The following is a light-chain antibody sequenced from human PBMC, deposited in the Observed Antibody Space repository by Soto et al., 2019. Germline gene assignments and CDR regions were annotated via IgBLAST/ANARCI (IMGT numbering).Light chain of an antibody. CDR3: QQAKSFPLT. CDR1: QGIDRW. V-gene: IGKV1-12*01. Sequence: DIQMTQLPSSVSASVGDRVTITCRASQGIDRWLAWHQQKPGKAPNLLIFSASTLKSGVPSRFSGSGSGTDFTLTITSLQPEDFGTYYCQQAKSFPLTFGPGTKVDLK. CDR2: SAS. J-gene: IGKJ3*01.